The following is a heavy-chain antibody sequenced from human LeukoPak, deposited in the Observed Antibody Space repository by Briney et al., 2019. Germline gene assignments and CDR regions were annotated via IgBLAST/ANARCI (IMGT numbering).Heavy chain of an antibody. CDR3: ARDGSSGSSNDVFDI. V-gene: IGHV4-59*12. J-gene: IGHJ3*02. CDR1: GGSISSYY. CDR2: IYYSGST. D-gene: IGHD1-26*01. Sequence: PSETLSLTCTVSGGSISSYYWSWIRQPPGKGLEWIGYIYYSGSTNYNPSLKSRVTISIDTSKNLFSLELSSVTATDTAVYYCARDGSSGSSNDVFDIWGQGTMVTVSA.